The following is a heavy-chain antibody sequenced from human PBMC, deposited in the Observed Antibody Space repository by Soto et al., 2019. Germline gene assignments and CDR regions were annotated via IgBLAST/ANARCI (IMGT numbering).Heavy chain of an antibody. J-gene: IGHJ4*02. CDR2: INHSGST. D-gene: IGHD3-3*01. Sequence: PSETLSLTGAVYGGSFSGYYCSWIRQPPWKGLEWIGEINHSGSTNYNPSLKSRVTISVDTSKNQFSLKLSSVTAAETAVYYCARETIWSSHPIFDYWRQGNLLTLSS. CDR1: GGSFSGYY. CDR3: ARETIWSSHPIFDY. V-gene: IGHV4-34*01.